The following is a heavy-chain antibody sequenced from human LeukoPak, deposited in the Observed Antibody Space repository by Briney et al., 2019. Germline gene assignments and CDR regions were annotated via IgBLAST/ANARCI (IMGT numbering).Heavy chain of an antibody. J-gene: IGHJ4*02. CDR3: ARDKRYSSGAIDY. D-gene: IGHD6-19*01. CDR2: TYYSGST. CDR1: GGSISSSSYY. Sequence: SETLSLTCTVSGGSISSSSYYWGWIRQPPGKGLEWIGSTYYSGSTYYNPSLKSRVTISVDTSKNQFSLKLSSVTAADTAVYYCARDKRYSSGAIDYWGQGTLVTVSS. V-gene: IGHV4-39*07.